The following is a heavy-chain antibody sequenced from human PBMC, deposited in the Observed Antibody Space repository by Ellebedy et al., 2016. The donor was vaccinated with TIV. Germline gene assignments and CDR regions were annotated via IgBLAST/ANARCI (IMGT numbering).Heavy chain of an antibody. Sequence: AASVKVSCKASGGTFTNYAFSWVRQAPGQGPEWMGGIIPLSGTTPYAQKFQGTVTITADVSTTTAYMELRRLRSEDTAVYYCTRGYSNNFYGFDRWGQGTLVTVSS. J-gene: IGHJ4*02. CDR2: IIPLSGTT. V-gene: IGHV1-69*13. CDR1: GGTFTNYA. D-gene: IGHD6-13*01. CDR3: TRGYSNNFYGFDR.